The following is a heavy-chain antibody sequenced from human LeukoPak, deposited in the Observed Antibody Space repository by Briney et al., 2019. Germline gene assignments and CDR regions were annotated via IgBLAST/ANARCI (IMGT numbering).Heavy chain of an antibody. Sequence: QPGGSLRLSCAASGFTFSSYAISWVRQAPGKGLEGVSAISGSGGSTYYADSVKGRFTICRDNSKNTLYLQMNSLRAEETAVYYCAKQGRDGYNFAFDYWGQGTLVTVSS. D-gene: IGHD5-24*01. V-gene: IGHV3-23*01. CDR1: GFTFSSYA. J-gene: IGHJ4*02. CDR3: AKQGRDGYNFAFDY. CDR2: ISGSGGST.